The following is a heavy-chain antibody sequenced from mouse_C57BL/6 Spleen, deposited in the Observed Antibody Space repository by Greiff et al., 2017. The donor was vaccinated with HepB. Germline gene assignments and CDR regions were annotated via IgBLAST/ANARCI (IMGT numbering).Heavy chain of an antibody. V-gene: IGHV5-6*01. J-gene: IGHJ3*01. CDR1: GFTFSSYG. CDR2: ISSGGSYT. D-gene: IGHD2-4*01. CDR3: ARHENDDYEAWFAY. Sequence: EVKLMESGGDLVKPGGSLKLSCAASGFTFSSYGMSWVRQTPDKRLEWVATISSGGSYTYYPDSVKGRFTISRDNAKNTLYLQMSSLKSEDTAMYYCARHENDDYEAWFAYWGQGTLVTVSA.